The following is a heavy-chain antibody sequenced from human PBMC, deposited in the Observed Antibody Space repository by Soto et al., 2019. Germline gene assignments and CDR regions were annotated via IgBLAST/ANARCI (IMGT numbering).Heavy chain of an antibody. V-gene: IGHV4-59*08. CDR2: IYYSGST. D-gene: IGHD6-13*01. J-gene: IGHJ4*02. CDR3: ARHGKAAAGSFDY. CDR1: GGSISSYY. Sequence: QVQLQESGPGLVKPSETLSLTCTVSGGSISSYYWSWIRQPPGKGLEWIGYIYYSGSTNYTPSLKSRVTISVDTSKNQFSLKLSSVTAADTAVYYCARHGKAAAGSFDYWGQGTLVTVSS.